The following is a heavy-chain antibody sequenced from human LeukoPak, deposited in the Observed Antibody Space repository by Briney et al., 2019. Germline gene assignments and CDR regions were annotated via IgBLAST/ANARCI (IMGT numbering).Heavy chain of an antibody. CDR3: AKHMRATNTYSFFGLDV. CDR2: INWNGGGT. D-gene: IGHD1-26*01. J-gene: IGHJ6*02. V-gene: IGHV3-9*01. Sequence: GRSLRLSCAATGFTFKDYGMHWVRQPPGKGLEWVSSINWNGGGTDYADSVKGRFTISRDNAKNSLYLQLSSLRLEDTALYYCAKHMRATNTYSFFGLDVWGQGTTVTVSS. CDR1: GFTFKDYG.